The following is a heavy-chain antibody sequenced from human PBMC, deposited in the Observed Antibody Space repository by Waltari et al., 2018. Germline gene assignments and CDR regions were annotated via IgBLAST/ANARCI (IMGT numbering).Heavy chain of an antibody. CDR2: INAGNGKI. J-gene: IGHJ3*02. Sequence: QLQLVQSGAEVKKPGASVKVSCKASGYTFTSYAMHWVRQAPGQSLAWMGWINAGNGKIRYSQRFQDRVSITRDTSANTAYMELSSLRSGDTAVYYCVRGWGKTLDSFDIWGRGTMVTVSS. V-gene: IGHV1-3*01. CDR1: GYTFTSYA. D-gene: IGHD7-27*01. CDR3: VRGWGKTLDSFDI.